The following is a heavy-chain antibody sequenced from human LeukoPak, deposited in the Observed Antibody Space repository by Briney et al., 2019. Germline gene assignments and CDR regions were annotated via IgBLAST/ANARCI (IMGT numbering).Heavy chain of an antibody. J-gene: IGHJ4*02. V-gene: IGHV3-7*04. CDR3: ARGGSLLYDSSGYLDY. CDR1: GFTFSSYW. CDR2: IKQDGSEK. Sequence: GGTLRLSCAASGFTFSSYWMSGVRQAPGKGLEGVANIKQDGSEKYYVDSVKGRFTISRDNAKNSLYLQMNSLRDEDTAVYYCARGGSLLYDSSGYLDYWGQGTLVTVSS. D-gene: IGHD3-22*01.